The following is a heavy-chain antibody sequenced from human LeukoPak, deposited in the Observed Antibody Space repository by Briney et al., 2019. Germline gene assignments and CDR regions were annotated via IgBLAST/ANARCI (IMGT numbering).Heavy chain of an antibody. V-gene: IGHV4-59*01. D-gene: IGHD4-17*01. J-gene: IGHJ4*02. CDR3: ARDLWGTTVTTDYFDS. CDR2: IYYSGST. CDR1: GGSISSYY. Sequence: TSETLSLTCTVSGGSISSYYWSWIRQPPGKGLEWIGYIYYSGSTNYNPSLKSRVTISVDTSKNQFSLKLSSVTAADTAVYYCARDLWGTTVTTDYFDSWGQGTLVTVSS.